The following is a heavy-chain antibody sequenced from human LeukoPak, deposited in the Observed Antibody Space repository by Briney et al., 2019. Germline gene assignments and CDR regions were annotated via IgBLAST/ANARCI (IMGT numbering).Heavy chain of an antibody. CDR1: GYTFTGHN. CDR2: INPNSGGT. CDR3: ARDGHFDN. J-gene: IGHJ4*02. Sequence: ASVKVSCKASGYTFTGHNMQWLRQAPGQGLEWMGWINPNSGGTNYAQKFQGRVTMTRDTSISTAYVELSRLRSDDTAVYYCARDGHFDNWGQGTLVTVSS. V-gene: IGHV1-2*02.